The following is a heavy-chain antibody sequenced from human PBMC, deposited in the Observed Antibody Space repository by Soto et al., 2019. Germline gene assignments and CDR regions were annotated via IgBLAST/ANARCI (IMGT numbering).Heavy chain of an antibody. D-gene: IGHD3-22*01. CDR3: ARDEDSGYYYYDY. CDR1: GGSISSSSYY. J-gene: IGHJ4*02. V-gene: IGHV4-39*07. Sequence: PSETLSLTCTVSGGSISSSSYYWGWIRQPPGKGLEWIGSIYYSGSTYYNPSLKSRVTISVDTSKNQFSLKLRSVTAADTAVYYCARDEDSGYYYYDYWGQGTPVTVSS. CDR2: IYYSGST.